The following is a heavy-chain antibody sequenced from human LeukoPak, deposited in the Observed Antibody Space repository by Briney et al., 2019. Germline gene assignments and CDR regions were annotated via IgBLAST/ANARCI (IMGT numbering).Heavy chain of an antibody. D-gene: IGHD6-19*01. J-gene: IGHJ5*02. CDR3: ARDQRSGWYFLGNWFDP. V-gene: IGHV3-74*01. CDR1: GFTFSSYR. CDR2: INSDGSST. Sequence: GGSLRLSCAASGFTFSSYRMHWVRQAPGKGLVWVSRINSDGSSTSYADSVKGRFTISRDNAKNTLYLQMNSLRAEDTAVYYCARDQRSGWYFLGNWFDPWGQGTLVTVSS.